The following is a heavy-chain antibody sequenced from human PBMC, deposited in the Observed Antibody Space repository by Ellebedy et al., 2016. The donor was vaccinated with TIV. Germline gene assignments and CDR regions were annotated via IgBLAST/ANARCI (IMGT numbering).Heavy chain of an antibody. CDR3: ARANTAMVRRNHMDV. D-gene: IGHD5-18*01. CDR1: GFTFSSYW. CDR2: INSDGSGT. V-gene: IGHV3-74*01. Sequence: GESLKISCTASGFTFSSYWMHWVRQAPGKGLVWVSRINSDGSGTSYADSVKGRFTISRDNAKNTLYLQMNSLRAEDTAVYYCARANTAMVRRNHMDVWGQGTTVTVSS. J-gene: IGHJ6*02.